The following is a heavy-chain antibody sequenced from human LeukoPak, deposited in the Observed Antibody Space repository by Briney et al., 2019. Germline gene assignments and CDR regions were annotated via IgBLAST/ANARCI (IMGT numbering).Heavy chain of an antibody. Sequence: GGSLRLTCAASGFTFSSYSMNWVRQAPGKGLEWVSSISSSSSYIYYADSVKGRFTISRDNAKNSLYLQMNSLRAEDTAVYYCARDSGSYYSDAFDIWGQGTMVTVSS. CDR3: ARDSGSYYSDAFDI. CDR1: GFTFSSYS. V-gene: IGHV3-21*01. D-gene: IGHD1-26*01. CDR2: ISSSSSYI. J-gene: IGHJ3*02.